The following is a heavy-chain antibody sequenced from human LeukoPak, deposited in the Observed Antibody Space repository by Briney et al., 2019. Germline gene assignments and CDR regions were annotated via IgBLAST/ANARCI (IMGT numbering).Heavy chain of an antibody. CDR3: ATWGPVTTVTTFSAYNWFDP. J-gene: IGHJ5*02. CDR2: TNPNSGNT. Sequence: ASVKVSCKASGYTFTSYDINWVRQATGQGLEWMGWTNPNSGNTGYAQKFQGRVTMTRNTSISTAYMELSSLRSEDTAVYYCATWGPVTTVTTFSAYNWFDPWGQETLVTVSS. V-gene: IGHV1-8*01. CDR1: GYTFTSYD. D-gene: IGHD4-17*01.